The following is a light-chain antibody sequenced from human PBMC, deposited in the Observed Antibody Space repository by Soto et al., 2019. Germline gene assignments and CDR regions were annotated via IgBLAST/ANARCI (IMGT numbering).Light chain of an antibody. J-gene: IGKJ2*01. Sequence: DLQMTQSPSSLSASVGDRVTITCRASQNVGNNLNWYQQKPGTAPKLLIYVTSTLQIGVPSRFSGSGSGTAFTLTISSLQVEDLATYYCQQTYTTPYTFGQGTNLEIK. CDR3: QQTYTTPYT. CDR1: QNVGNN. CDR2: VTS. V-gene: IGKV1-39*01.